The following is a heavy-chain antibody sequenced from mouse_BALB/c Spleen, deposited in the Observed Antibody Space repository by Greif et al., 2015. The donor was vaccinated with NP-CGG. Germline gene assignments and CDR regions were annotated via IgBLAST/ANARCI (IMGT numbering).Heavy chain of an antibody. CDR2: IYPGSGNT. Sequence: QVQLKESGPELVKPGASVKISCKASGYTFTDYYINWVKQKPGQGLEWIGWIYPGSGNTKYNEKFKGKATLTVDTSSSTSYMQFSSLTSEDTAVYFCARRTGTEAMDYWGQGTSGTVSS. V-gene: IGHV1-84*02. J-gene: IGHJ4*01. CDR1: GYTFTDYY. CDR3: ARRTGTEAMDY. D-gene: IGHD4-1*01.